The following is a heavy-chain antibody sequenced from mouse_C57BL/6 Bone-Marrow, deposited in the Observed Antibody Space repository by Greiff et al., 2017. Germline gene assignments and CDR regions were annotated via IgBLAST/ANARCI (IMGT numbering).Heavy chain of an antibody. CDR2: IYIGNGYT. CDR3: ARNYGSRGDWYFDV. Sequence: EVKLMESGAELVRPGSSVKMSCKTSGYTFTSYGINWVKQRPGQGLEWIGYIYIGNGYTEYNEKFKGKATLTSDTSSSTAYMQLSSLTSEDSAIYFCARNYGSRGDWYFDVWGTGTTVTVSS. V-gene: IGHV1-58*01. CDR1: GYTFTSYG. D-gene: IGHD1-1*01. J-gene: IGHJ1*03.